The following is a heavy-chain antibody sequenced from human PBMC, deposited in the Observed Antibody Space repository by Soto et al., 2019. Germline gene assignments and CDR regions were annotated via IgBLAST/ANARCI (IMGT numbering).Heavy chain of an antibody. CDR1: GFTFDDYA. V-gene: IGHV3-9*01. Sequence: SLRLSCAASGFTFDDYAMHWVRQAPGKGLEWVSGISWNSGSIGYADSVKGRFTISRDNAKNSLYLQMNSLRAEDTALYYCAKAYAAGYSSSWFYNWFDPWGQGTLVTVSS. D-gene: IGHD6-13*01. J-gene: IGHJ5*02. CDR2: ISWNSGSI. CDR3: AKAYAAGYSSSWFYNWFDP.